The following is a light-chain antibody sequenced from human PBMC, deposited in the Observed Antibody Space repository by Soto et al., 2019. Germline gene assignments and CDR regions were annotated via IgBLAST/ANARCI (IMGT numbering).Light chain of an antibody. CDR1: QSVLYSSNNKNY. CDR2: DAS. J-gene: IGKJ2*01. CDR3: QQYDNLLYT. V-gene: IGKV1-33*01. Sequence: DIVMTQSPDSLAVSLGERATINCKSSQSVLYSSNNKNYLNWYQQKPGKAPKLLIYDASNLETGVPSRFSGSGSGTDFTFTISSLQPEDIATYYCQQYDNLLYTFGQGTKVDIK.